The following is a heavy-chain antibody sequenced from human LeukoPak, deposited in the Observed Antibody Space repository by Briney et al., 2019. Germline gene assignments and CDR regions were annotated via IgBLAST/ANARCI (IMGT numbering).Heavy chain of an antibody. V-gene: IGHV3-21*01. CDR1: GFSFSTYN. CDR2: ISSSSSYI. J-gene: IGHJ4*02. Sequence: GGSLRLSCAASGFSFSTYNMNWVRQAPGKGLEWVSSISSSSSYIYYADSVKGRFTISRDNAKNSLYLQMNSLRAEDTAVYYGAREGWGLFDYXGQGTLVXVS. D-gene: IGHD2-15*01. CDR3: AREGWGLFDY.